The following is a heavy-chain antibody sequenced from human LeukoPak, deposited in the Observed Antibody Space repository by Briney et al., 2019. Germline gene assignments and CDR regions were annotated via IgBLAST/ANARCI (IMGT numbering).Heavy chain of an antibody. V-gene: IGHV4-39*01. D-gene: IGHD5-12*01. J-gene: IGHJ4*02. CDR2: IYYSGST. CDR1: GGSISSSSYY. CDR3: ARHTIRRYDVSTFDY. Sequence: SETLSLTCTVSGGSISSSSYYWGWIRQPPGKGLEWIGSIYYSGSTYYNPSLKSRVTISVDTSKNQFSLKLSSVTAADTAVYYCARHTIRRYDVSTFDYWGQGTLVTVSS.